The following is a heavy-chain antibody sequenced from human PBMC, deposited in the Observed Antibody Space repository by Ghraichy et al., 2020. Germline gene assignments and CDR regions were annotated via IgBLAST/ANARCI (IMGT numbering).Heavy chain of an antibody. CDR3: ARHKGFCYSTGSYRDWFDP. CDR1: GDSISSSTYY. CDR2: IYHTGST. Sequence: SETLSLTCTVSGDSISSSTYYWGWIRQPPGKGLEWIGSIYHTGSTDYNPSLKSRLTISVDTTKNQFSLKLSSVTAADTAVYYCARHKGFCYSTGSYRDWFDPWGQGTQVTVSS. D-gene: IGHD2-2*02. V-gene: IGHV4-39*01. J-gene: IGHJ5*02.